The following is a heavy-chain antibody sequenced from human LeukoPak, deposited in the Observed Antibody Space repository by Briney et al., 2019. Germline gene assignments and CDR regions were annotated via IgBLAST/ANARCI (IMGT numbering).Heavy chain of an antibody. V-gene: IGHV1-2*06. CDR2: INPNSGDT. D-gene: IGHD5-24*01. CDR1: GYTFTGYH. Sequence: ASVKVSCKASGYTFTGYHMHWVRQAPGQGLEWMGRINPNSGDTNYAQNFQGRVTMTTDTSTRTAYMELRSLRSDDTAVYYCARDFLEMATNTLNNFDYWGQGTLVTVSS. J-gene: IGHJ4*02. CDR3: ARDFLEMATNTLNNFDY.